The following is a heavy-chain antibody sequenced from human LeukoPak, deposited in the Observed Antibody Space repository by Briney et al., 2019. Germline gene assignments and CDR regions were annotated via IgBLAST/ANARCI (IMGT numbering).Heavy chain of an antibody. J-gene: IGHJ4*02. D-gene: IGHD3-22*01. CDR1: GGSITSSSYY. Sequence: PSETLSLTCTVSGGSITSSSYYWGWIRQPPGKGLEWIGSIYYSGSTYYNPSLKSRVTISVDTSKNQFSLKLSSVTAADTAVYYCARDRYYYDSSGYQRNDYWGQGTLVTVSS. CDR3: ARDRYYYDSSGYQRNDY. V-gene: IGHV4-39*01. CDR2: IYYSGST.